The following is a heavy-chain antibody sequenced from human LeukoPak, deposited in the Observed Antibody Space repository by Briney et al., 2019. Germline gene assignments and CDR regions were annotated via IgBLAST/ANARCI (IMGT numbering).Heavy chain of an antibody. J-gene: IGHJ6*02. D-gene: IGHD3-3*01. Sequence: GGSLRLSCAASGFTFSSYSMNWVRQAPGKGPEWVSSISSSSSYIYYADSVKGRFTISRDNAKNSLYLQMNSLRAEDTAVYYCARDREYYDFWSGYGDGLFGMDVWGQGTTVTVSS. CDR1: GFTFSSYS. CDR3: ARDREYYDFWSGYGDGLFGMDV. V-gene: IGHV3-21*01. CDR2: ISSSSSYI.